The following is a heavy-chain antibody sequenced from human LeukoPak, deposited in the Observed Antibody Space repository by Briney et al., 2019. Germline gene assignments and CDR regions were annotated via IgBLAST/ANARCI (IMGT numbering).Heavy chain of an antibody. D-gene: IGHD3-22*01. Sequence: GGSLRLSCAASGFTFSSYAMSWVRQAPGKGLEWVSAISGSGGSTYYADSVKGRFTISRDNSKNTLYLQMNGLRAEDTAVYYCAKIFYDSSGYSAFDIWGQGTMVTVSS. V-gene: IGHV3-23*01. CDR1: GFTFSSYA. CDR2: ISGSGGST. J-gene: IGHJ3*02. CDR3: AKIFYDSSGYSAFDI.